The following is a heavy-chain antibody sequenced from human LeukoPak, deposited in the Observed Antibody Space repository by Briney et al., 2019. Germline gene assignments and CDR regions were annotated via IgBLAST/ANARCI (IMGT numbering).Heavy chain of an antibody. D-gene: IGHD3/OR15-3a*01. Sequence: ASVRVSSKASGYSFTGYYMHWVRQAPGQGLEWMGWINPSSGGTNYAQKFQGRVTMTRDTSLSTAYMEVSSLRSADTALYYCARDLRGLGDFFDYWGLGTLVTVSS. J-gene: IGHJ4*02. V-gene: IGHV1-2*02. CDR1: GYSFTGYY. CDR3: ARDLRGLGDFFDY. CDR2: INPSSGGT.